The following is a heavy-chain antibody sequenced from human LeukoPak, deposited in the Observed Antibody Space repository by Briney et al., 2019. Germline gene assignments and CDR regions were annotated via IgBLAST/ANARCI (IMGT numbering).Heavy chain of an antibody. CDR2: IYHSGSA. J-gene: IGHJ5*02. D-gene: IGHD2-2*03. V-gene: IGHV4-4*02. CDR1: GGSISSSNW. Sequence: SETLSLTCAVSGGSISSSNWWSWVRQPPGKGLEWIGEIYHSGSANYNPSLKSRVTISVDKSKNQFSLKLSSVTAADTAVYYCARRAIGYCSSTSCYSWFDPWGQGTLVTVSS. CDR3: ARRAIGYCSSTSCYSWFDP.